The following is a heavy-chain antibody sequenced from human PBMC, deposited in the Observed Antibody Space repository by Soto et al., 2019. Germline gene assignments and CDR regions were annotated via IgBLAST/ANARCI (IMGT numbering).Heavy chain of an antibody. CDR3: ARLDDILTAYYVDY. CDR1: GYSFTTYW. V-gene: IGHV5-51*01. Sequence: GAFLKISCKGSGYSFTTYWLGWVRQMPGKGLEWLGIIYPGDSDTRYSPSLQGQFIISADKSISTAYLQWSSLQASDTAIYYCARLDDILTAYYVDYWGQGTPVTVSS. J-gene: IGHJ4*02. CDR2: IYPGDSDT. D-gene: IGHD3-9*01.